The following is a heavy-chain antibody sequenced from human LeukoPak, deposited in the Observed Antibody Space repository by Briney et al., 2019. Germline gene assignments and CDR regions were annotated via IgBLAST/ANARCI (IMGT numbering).Heavy chain of an antibody. CDR1: GFPLSAYS. CDR3: AKAYYDSSGYSYYFDY. Sequence: PGGSLRLSCAASGFPLSAYSMNWVRQAPGKGLEWVSSISGSSSYQYYADSVKGRFTISRDNAKNSLYLHMNSLRAEDTAVYYCAKAYYDSSGYSYYFDYWGQGTLVTVSS. J-gene: IGHJ4*02. V-gene: IGHV3-21*01. D-gene: IGHD3-22*01. CDR2: ISGSSSYQ.